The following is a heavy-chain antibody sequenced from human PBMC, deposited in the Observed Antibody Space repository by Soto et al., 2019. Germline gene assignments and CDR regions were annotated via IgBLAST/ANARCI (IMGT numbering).Heavy chain of an antibody. CDR3: AKRHGYGDETNDY. D-gene: IGHD2-21*02. J-gene: IGHJ4*02. V-gene: IGHV3-30*18. CDR1: GFTFSSYG. Sequence: PGGSLRLSCAASGFTFSSYGMHWVRQAPGKGLEWVAVISYDGSNKYYADSVKGRFTISRDNSKNTLYLQMNSLRAEDTAVYYCAKRHGYGDETNDYWGQGTLVTVSS. CDR2: ISYDGSNK.